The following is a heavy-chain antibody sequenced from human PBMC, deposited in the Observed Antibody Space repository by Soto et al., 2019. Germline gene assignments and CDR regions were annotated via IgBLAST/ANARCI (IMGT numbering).Heavy chain of an antibody. V-gene: IGHV3-15*07. J-gene: IGHJ4*01. CDR1: GFSFDSAW. Sequence: PGGSVRLSCVASGFSFDSAWMNWVRQAPGKGLEWVGRVRSKSGGGIKDYAAPVNGRFTVSRDDSEGTLYLQMNSLNIEDTAVYYCTAYVPSVPGPSAYWGRGTLVTVSS. CDR3: TAYVPSVPGPSAY. D-gene: IGHD3-10*02. CDR2: VRSKSGGGIK.